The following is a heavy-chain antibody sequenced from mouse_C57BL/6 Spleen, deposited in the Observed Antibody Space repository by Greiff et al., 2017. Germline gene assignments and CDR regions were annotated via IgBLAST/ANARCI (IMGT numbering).Heavy chain of an antibody. CDR3: ARGGLRRTYYYAMDY. J-gene: IGHJ4*01. D-gene: IGHD2-4*01. CDR1: GYTFTDYY. CDR2: INPNNGGT. Sequence: VQLQQSGPELVKPGASVKISCKASGYTFTDYYMNWVKQSHGKSLEWIGDINPNNGGTSYNQKFKGKATLTVDKSSSTAYMELRSLTSEDSAVYYCARGGLRRTYYYAMDYWGQGTSVTVSS. V-gene: IGHV1-26*01.